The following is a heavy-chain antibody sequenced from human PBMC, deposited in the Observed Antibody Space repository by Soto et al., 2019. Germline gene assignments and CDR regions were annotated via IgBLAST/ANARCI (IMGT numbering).Heavy chain of an antibody. CDR1: GGSMSSGDYY. D-gene: IGHD2-15*01. V-gene: IGHV4-30-4*01. J-gene: IGHJ6*02. CDR2: ISYRGNT. CDR3: ATTEGYCSGGSCYSADYYYGMDV. Sequence: SETLSLTCTVSGGSMSSGDYYWSWIRQPPGKGLEWIGYISYRGNTYYNPALKSRVTISVDTSKNQFSLKLSSVTAADTAVYYCATTEGYCSGGSCYSADYYYGMDVWGQGTTVTV.